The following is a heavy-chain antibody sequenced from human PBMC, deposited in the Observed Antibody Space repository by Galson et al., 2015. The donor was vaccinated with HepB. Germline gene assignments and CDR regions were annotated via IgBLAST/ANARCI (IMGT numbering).Heavy chain of an antibody. J-gene: IGHJ4*02. D-gene: IGHD3-3*01. Sequence: SLRLSCAGSGFIFSNNWMHWVRQAPGKGLVWVARINSDGTTASYADSVEGRFTISRDNAKNTVYLQMNSLRVEDSAVYYCTRFKTYYETGGYGYWGQGALVTVSS. CDR2: INSDGTTA. CDR3: TRFKTYYETGGYGY. CDR1: GFIFSNNW. V-gene: IGHV3-74*01.